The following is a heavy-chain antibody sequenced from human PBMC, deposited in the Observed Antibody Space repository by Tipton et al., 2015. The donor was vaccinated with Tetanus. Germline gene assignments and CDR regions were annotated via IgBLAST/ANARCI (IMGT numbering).Heavy chain of an antibody. Sequence: TLSLTCTVSGGSISTYYWSWIRQPAGKGLEWIGRIYTSGGTNYNPSLKRRVTMSVDTSNTKSSLKLSSVTAADTAVYYCARDVWKYYDSSGYQDHDAFDIWGQGTMVAVSS. CDR3: ARDVWKYYDSSGYQDHDAFDI. CDR1: GGSISTYY. V-gene: IGHV4-4*07. CDR2: IYTSGGT. J-gene: IGHJ3*02. D-gene: IGHD3-22*01.